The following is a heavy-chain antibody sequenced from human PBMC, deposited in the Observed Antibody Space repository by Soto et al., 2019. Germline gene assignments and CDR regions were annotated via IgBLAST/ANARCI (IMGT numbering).Heavy chain of an antibody. V-gene: IGHV1-18*01. J-gene: IGHJ6*02. CDR3: ARDEDIVLVPAARSYYYYYGMDV. CDR1: GYTFTSYG. Sequence: QVQLVQSGAEVKKPGASVKVSCKASGYTFTSYGISWVRQAPGQGLEWMGWISAYNGNTNYAQKLQGRVTMTTDTPTSTAYMERRSLSSDDSAVYYCARDEDIVLVPAARSYYYYYGMDVWGQGTTVTVSS. CDR2: ISAYNGNT. D-gene: IGHD2-2*01.